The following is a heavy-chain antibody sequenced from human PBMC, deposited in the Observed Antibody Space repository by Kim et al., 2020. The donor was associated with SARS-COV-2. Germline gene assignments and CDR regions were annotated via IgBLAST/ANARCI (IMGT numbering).Heavy chain of an antibody. Sequence: GGSLRLSCAASGFTFSSYWMSWVRQAPGKGLEWVANIKQDGSEKYYVDSVKGRFTISRDNAKNSLYLQMNSLSAEDTAVYYCARDSVVVAARLAYYYGMDVWGQGTTVTVSS. CDR1: GFTFSSYW. D-gene: IGHD2-15*01. CDR3: ARDSVVVAARLAYYYGMDV. V-gene: IGHV3-7*01. J-gene: IGHJ6*02. CDR2: IKQDGSEK.